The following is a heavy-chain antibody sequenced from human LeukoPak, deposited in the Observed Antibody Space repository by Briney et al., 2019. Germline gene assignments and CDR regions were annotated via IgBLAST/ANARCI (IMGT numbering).Heavy chain of an antibody. CDR1: GFTFTSYG. CDR3: AREPGPAAPPVDY. D-gene: IGHD2-2*01. J-gene: IGHJ4*02. Sequence: GGSLRLSCAASGFTFTSYGMNWVRPAPGKGLEWVSSISSGRTYMYYADSVKGRFTISRDNAKNSVYLQMNSLRAEDTAVYYCAREPGPAAPPVDYWGQGTLVTVSS. CDR2: ISSGRTYM. V-gene: IGHV3-21*01.